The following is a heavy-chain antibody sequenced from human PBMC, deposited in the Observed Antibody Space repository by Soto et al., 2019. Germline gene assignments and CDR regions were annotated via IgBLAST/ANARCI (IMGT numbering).Heavy chain of an antibody. CDR2: ISGSGGST. CDR1: GFTFSSYA. CDR3: AKDRGPYSSGWYNWFDP. V-gene: IGHV3-23*01. J-gene: IGHJ5*02. Sequence: GGSLRLSCAASGFTFSSYAMSWVRKAPGKGLEWVSAISGSGGSTYYADSVKGRFTISRDNSKNTLYLQMNSLRAEDTAVYYCAKDRGPYSSGWYNWFDPWGQGTLVTVSS. D-gene: IGHD6-19*01.